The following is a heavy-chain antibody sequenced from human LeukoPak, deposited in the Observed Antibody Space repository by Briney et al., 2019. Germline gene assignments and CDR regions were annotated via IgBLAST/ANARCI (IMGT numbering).Heavy chain of an antibody. CDR2: INANTGNP. D-gene: IGHD6-19*01. J-gene: IGHJ5*02. CDR3: ARASKYSSGWTTLGS. V-gene: IGHV7-4-1*02. CDR1: GYTFTNYA. Sequence: WASVKVSCKASGYTFTNYAMNWVRQAPGQGLEWMGWINANTGNPTYAQGFTGRFVFSLDASVSTAYLQITSLKADDTAVYYCARASKYSSGWTTLGSWGQGTLVTVSS.